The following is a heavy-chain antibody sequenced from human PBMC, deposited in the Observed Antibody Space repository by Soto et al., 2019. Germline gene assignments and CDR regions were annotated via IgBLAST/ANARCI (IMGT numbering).Heavy chain of an antibody. J-gene: IGHJ4*02. D-gene: IGHD3-16*01. Sequence: EVQLLESGGGMVQPGGSLRLSCAASGFTFSSYGMSWVRQAPGKRLEWVSAISGSGGRTYYADSVKGRFTISRDNSKNTLYLQMNSLRAEDTAVYYCAKGAQTPRDYEPDYWGQGTLVSVSS. CDR2: ISGSGGRT. CDR1: GFTFSSYG. CDR3: AKGAQTPRDYEPDY. V-gene: IGHV3-23*01.